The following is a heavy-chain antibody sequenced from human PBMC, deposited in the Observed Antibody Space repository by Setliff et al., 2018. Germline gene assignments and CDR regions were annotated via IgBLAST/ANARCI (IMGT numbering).Heavy chain of an antibody. CDR1: GFTFSTHA. D-gene: IGHD6-19*01. CDR2: IWFDGSNT. V-gene: IGHV3-33*01. J-gene: IGHJ4*02. CDR3: VRDPPNSGWAFDY. Sequence: PGGSLRLSCGASGFTFSTHAMHWVRQAPGKGLEWVAMIWFDGSNTHYPGSVKGRFTVSRDNSKNMVYLQMNSLRVDDAAVYYCVRDPPNSGWAFDYWGQGTLVTSPQ.